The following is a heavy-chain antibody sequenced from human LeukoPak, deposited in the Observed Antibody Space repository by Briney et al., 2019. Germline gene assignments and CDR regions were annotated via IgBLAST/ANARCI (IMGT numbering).Heavy chain of an antibody. J-gene: IGHJ6*02. Sequence: SVKVSCKASGFTFTSSAVQWVRQARGQRLEWMGWIVVGSGNTNYAQKFQERVTITRDMSTSTAYMELSSLRSEDTAVYYCAADQGAAAPYYYGMDVWGQGTTVTVSS. D-gene: IGHD6-13*01. CDR1: GFTFTSSA. CDR3: AADQGAAAPYYYGMDV. V-gene: IGHV1-58*01. CDR2: IVVGSGNT.